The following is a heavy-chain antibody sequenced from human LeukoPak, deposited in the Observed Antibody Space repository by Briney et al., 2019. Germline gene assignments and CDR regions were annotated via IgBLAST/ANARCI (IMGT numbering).Heavy chain of an antibody. CDR2: IYYSGST. J-gene: IGHJ4*02. Sequence: SQTLSLTCTVSGGSISSGDYYWSWIRQPPGKGLEWIGYIYYSGSTNYNPSFKSRITISVDTSRNQFSLQLSSVTAADTAVYYCARIHRYCSGGACYVLDNWGQGTLVAVSS. D-gene: IGHD2-15*01. V-gene: IGHV4-30-4*01. CDR1: GGSISSGDYY. CDR3: ARIHRYCSGGACYVLDN.